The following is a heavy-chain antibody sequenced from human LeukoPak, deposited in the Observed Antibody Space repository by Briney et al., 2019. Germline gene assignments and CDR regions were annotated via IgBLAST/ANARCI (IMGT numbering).Heavy chain of an antibody. V-gene: IGHV3-33*06. CDR1: GFTFSRYG. J-gene: IGHJ4*02. CDR3: AKDLSGGSYYYFDY. Sequence: PGRSLTLSCAASGFTFSRYGMHWVRQAPGKGLEWVAVIWYDGSNKYYVGSVKGRFTIFRDDSKNTLYLQMNSLRAEDTAVYYCAKDLSGGSYYYFDYWGQGTLVTVSS. CDR2: IWYDGSNK. D-gene: IGHD1-26*01.